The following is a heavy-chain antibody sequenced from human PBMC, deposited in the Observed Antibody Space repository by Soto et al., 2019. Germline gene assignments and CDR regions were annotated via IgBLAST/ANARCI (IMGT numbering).Heavy chain of an antibody. CDR2: IIPILGIA. J-gene: IGHJ6*02. Sequence: VQLVQSGAEVKKPGSSVKVSCKASGGTFSSYTISWVRQAPGQGLEWMGRIIPILGIANYAQKFQGRVTITADKSTSTAYMELSSLRSEDTAVYYCAREGWLNYYYGMDVWGQGTTVTVSS. CDR1: GGTFSSYT. D-gene: IGHD3-22*01. V-gene: IGHV1-69*08. CDR3: AREGWLNYYYGMDV.